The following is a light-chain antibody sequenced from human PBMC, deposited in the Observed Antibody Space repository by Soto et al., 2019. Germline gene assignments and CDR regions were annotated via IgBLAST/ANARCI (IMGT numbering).Light chain of an antibody. V-gene: IGLV2-23*01. CDR3: CSYATSSTLRYV. CDR2: EAN. CDR1: GSDVGSYNF. Sequence: QSALTQPASVSGSPVRSITISCTGTGSDVGSYNFVSWYQRLPGKAPTLIIYEANKRPSGVSRRCSGSKSGNTASLTISGLRAEDEADYYCCSYATSSTLRYVFGTGTKVTVL. J-gene: IGLJ1*01.